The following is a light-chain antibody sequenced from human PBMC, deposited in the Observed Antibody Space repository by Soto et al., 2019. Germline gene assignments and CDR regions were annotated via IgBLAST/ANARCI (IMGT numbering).Light chain of an antibody. CDR1: SSNIGAGYD. CDR2: GNS. Sequence: QSVLTQPPSVSGAPGQRVTISCTGSSSNIGAGYDVHWYQQLPGTAPKLLIYGNSNRPSGVPDRFSGSKSGTSASLASNGLQAEDEADYYCQSYDSSLSGYVVFGGGTEVTVL. CDR3: QSYDSSLSGYVV. V-gene: IGLV1-40*01. J-gene: IGLJ2*01.